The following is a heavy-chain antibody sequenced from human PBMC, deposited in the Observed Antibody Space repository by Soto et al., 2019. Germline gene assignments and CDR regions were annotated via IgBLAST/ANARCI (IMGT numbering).Heavy chain of an antibody. V-gene: IGHV3-53*01. Sequence: GGSLRLSCAASGFTVSSNYMSWVRQAPGKGLEWVSVIYSGGSTYYADSVKGRFTISRDNSKNTLYLQMNSLRAEDTAVYYCAGGCSSTSCSYYGMDVWGQGTTVTVSS. CDR3: AGGCSSTSCSYYGMDV. CDR2: IYSGGST. J-gene: IGHJ6*02. D-gene: IGHD2-2*01. CDR1: GFTVSSNY.